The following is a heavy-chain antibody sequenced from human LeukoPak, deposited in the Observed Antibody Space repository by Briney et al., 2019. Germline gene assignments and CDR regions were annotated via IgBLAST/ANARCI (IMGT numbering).Heavy chain of an antibody. D-gene: IGHD4-23*01. CDR2: ISSSSSYI. Sequence: GGSPRLSCAASGFTFSSYSMNWVRQAPGKGLEWVSSISSSSSYIYYADSVKGRFTISRDNAKNSLYLQMNSLRAEDTAVYYCVSPLPRRDYGGNTDYYGYWGQGTLVTVSS. J-gene: IGHJ4*02. CDR3: VSPLPRRDYGGNTDYYGY. CDR1: GFTFSSYS. V-gene: IGHV3-21*01.